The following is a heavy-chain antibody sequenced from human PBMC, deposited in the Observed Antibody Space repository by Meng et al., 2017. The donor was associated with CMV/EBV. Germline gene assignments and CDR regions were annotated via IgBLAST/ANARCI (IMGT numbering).Heavy chain of an antibody. CDR1: GYTFTDYY. CDR3: ASDVSSSVLVSWFDP. CDR2: ISPNSGGT. J-gene: IGHJ5*02. Sequence: ASVKVSCQASGYTFTDYYMHWVRQVPGQGIEWMGWISPNSGGTNCAQKFQGRVTMTRDTSISTAYMELSRLRSDDTAVYYCASDVSSSVLVSWFDPWGQGTLVTVSS. D-gene: IGHD6-6*01. V-gene: IGHV1-2*02.